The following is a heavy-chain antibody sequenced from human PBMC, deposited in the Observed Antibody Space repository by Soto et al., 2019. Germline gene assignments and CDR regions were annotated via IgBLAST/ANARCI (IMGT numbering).Heavy chain of an antibody. CDR3: ARGVMGISYESSGFEY. CDR2: ILSDGNTK. D-gene: IGHD3-22*01. Sequence: QVQLVESGGGVVQPGRSLRLSCAASGFTFTNYAMHWVRQAPGKGLEWVALILSDGNTKYYADSVKGRLTISRDNYENTVFLQMNSLRAEDTAVYYCARGVMGISYESSGFEYWGQGALVTVSS. J-gene: IGHJ4*02. CDR1: GFTFTNYA. V-gene: IGHV3-33*05.